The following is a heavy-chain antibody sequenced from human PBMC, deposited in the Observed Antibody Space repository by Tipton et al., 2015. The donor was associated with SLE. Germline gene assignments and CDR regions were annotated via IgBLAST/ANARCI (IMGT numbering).Heavy chain of an antibody. J-gene: IGHJ4*02. CDR3: ARDLLRDSSGYHLDY. Sequence: TLSLTCTVSGDSISSGSYYWGWVRPPPGKRLEWIGSISYSGNTYYNPSLKSRLSISSDTSKSQFSLELTSVTAADTAVYYCARDLLRDSSGYHLDYWGQGTLVTVSS. V-gene: IGHV4-39*07. D-gene: IGHD3-22*01. CDR2: ISYSGNT. CDR1: GDSISSGSYY.